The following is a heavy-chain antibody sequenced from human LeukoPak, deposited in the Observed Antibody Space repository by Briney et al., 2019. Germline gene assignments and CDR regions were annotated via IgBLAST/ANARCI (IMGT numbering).Heavy chain of an antibody. CDR2: IYLDGSET. J-gene: IGHJ6*01. CDR1: GFTFSHHW. Sequence: GGSLRLSCAASGFTFSHHWMTWVRQGPGKGPEWVANIYLDGSETNYLDSVKGRFTISRDNARSSLYLQMNSLRAEDTAIYYCAKMKGHPLPKYYKDVWGQGTTVTVSS. CDR3: AKMKGHPLPKYYKDV. V-gene: IGHV3-7*03. D-gene: IGHD1-26*01.